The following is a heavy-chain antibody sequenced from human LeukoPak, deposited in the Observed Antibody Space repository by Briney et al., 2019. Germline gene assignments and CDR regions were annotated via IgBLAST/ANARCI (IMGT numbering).Heavy chain of an antibody. J-gene: IGHJ4*02. CDR3: ATRRWELPTYYFDY. CDR2: FDPEDGET. V-gene: IGHV1-24*01. D-gene: IGHD1-26*01. Sequence: ASVKVSCTVSGYTLTELSMNWVRQAPGKGLEWMGGFDPEDGETIYAQKFQGRVTMTEDTSTDTAYMELSSLRSEDTAVYYCATRRWELPTYYFDYWGQGTLVTVSS. CDR1: GYTLTELS.